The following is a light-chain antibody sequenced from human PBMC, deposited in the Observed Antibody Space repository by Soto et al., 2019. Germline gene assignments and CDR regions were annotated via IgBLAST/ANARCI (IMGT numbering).Light chain of an antibody. CDR1: SSNIGAGYD. Sequence: QSVLTQPPSVSGAPGQRVTISCTGSSSNIGAGYDVHWYQHLPGTAPKLLIYGDTNRPSGVPDRFSGSKSGTSASLAITGLQAEDEADYYCQAYDSSLSRSVFGTGTKLTGL. CDR2: GDT. V-gene: IGLV1-40*01. CDR3: QAYDSSLSRSV. J-gene: IGLJ1*01.